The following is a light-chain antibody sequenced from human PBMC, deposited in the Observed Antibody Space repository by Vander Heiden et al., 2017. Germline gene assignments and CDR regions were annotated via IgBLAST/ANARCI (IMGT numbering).Light chain of an antibody. CDR1: RSNIATNY. V-gene: IGLV1-47*01. CDR3: ASWDESLSGVV. CDR2: MSS. Sequence: QSVRTQPPSAYGTPGQRVSTSCSGSRSNIATNYVYWYQQLPGTAPKLLIYMSSQRPSGVPDRFSGSKSGTSASLAISGLRSEDEADYYCASWDESLSGVVFGGGTKLTVL. J-gene: IGLJ2*01.